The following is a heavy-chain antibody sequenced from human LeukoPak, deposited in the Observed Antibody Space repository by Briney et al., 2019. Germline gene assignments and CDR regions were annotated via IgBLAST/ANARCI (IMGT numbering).Heavy chain of an antibody. D-gene: IGHD2/OR15-2a*01. V-gene: IGHV3-74*01. Sequence: GGSLRLSCAASGFTFSAFWMHWVRQAPGKGLVWVSHINSDGSGTRYADSVKGRFTISRDNARNTLYLQMNSLRAEDTAVYYCAKDTIYESPIDYWGQGTLVTVSS. CDR1: GFTFSAFW. J-gene: IGHJ4*02. CDR3: AKDTIYESPIDY. CDR2: INSDGSGT.